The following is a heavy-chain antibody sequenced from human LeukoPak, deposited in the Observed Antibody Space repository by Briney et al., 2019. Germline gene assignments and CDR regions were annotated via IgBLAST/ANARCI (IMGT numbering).Heavy chain of an antibody. Sequence: ASVKVSCKASGYTFTSYDINWVRQATGQGLEWMGWMNPNSGNTGYAQKFQGRVTMTRNTSISTAYMELSSLRSEDTAVYYCARDPYNGSYGDDYYYYMDVWGKGTTVTISS. CDR3: ARDPYNGSYGDDYYYYMDV. CDR1: GYTFTSYD. V-gene: IGHV1-8*01. D-gene: IGHD1-26*01. J-gene: IGHJ6*03. CDR2: MNPNSGNT.